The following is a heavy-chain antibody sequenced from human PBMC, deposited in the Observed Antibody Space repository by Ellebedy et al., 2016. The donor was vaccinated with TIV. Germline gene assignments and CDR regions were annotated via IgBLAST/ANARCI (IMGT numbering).Heavy chain of an antibody. J-gene: IGHJ6*02. V-gene: IGHV1-69*06. CDR2: IVPFFDST. CDR1: GGSFSRRS. D-gene: IGHD5-24*01. Sequence: SVKVSXXASGGSFSRRSISWVRLAPGQGLEWMGGIVPFFDSTNYAQKFQGRVTITVDKSTSTAYMELSSLRSDDTAVYYCARDVEEMTTYYAMHVWGQGTTVTVSS. CDR3: ARDVEEMTTYYAMHV.